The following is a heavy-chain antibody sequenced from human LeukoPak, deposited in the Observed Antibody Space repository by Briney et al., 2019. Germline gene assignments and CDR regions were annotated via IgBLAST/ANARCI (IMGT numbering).Heavy chain of an antibody. CDR1: GYTFTYYY. J-gene: IGHJ4*02. V-gene: IGHV1-69-2*01. CDR3: ATGASVYCSSTSCPLFDY. CDR2: VDPEDGET. Sequence: ATVKISCTASGYTFTYYYMHWVHQAPGKGLEWMGRVDPEDGETIYAEKFQGRVTITADTSTDTAYMELSSLRSEDTAVYYCATGASVYCSSTSCPLFDYWGQGTLVTVSS. D-gene: IGHD2-2*01.